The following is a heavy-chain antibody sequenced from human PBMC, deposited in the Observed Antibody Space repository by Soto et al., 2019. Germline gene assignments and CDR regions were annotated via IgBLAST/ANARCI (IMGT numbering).Heavy chain of an antibody. CDR1: GFTFSDSA. V-gene: IGHV3-73*01. CDR2: IRSKANSFAT. Sequence: EVQLVESGGGLVQPGGSLKLSCAASGFTFSDSAMHWVRQASGKGLEWVGRIRSKANSFATAYAASVQGRFTISRDDLENTAYLQMNSLKTGDTAVYYCSSSSGDWGQGTLVTVSS. CDR3: SSSSGD. D-gene: IGHD3-10*01. J-gene: IGHJ4*02.